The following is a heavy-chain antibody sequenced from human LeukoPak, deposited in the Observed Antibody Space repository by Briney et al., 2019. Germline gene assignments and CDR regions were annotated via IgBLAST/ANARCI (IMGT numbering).Heavy chain of an antibody. CDR2: INPNSGGT. Sequence: ASVKVSCKASGYTFTCYYMHWVGQAPGQGLEGRGGINPNSGGTNYAQKFQGRGTITMDTDISTAYMQLSRLRSDDTAVYYCARDKMGYYDGFDYWGQGTLVTVSS. CDR1: GYTFTCYY. V-gene: IGHV1-2*02. CDR3: ARDKMGYYDGFDY. D-gene: IGHD3-22*01. J-gene: IGHJ4*02.